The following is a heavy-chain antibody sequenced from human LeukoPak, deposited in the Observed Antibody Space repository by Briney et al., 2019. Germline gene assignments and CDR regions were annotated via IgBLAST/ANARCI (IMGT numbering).Heavy chain of an antibody. J-gene: IGHJ4*02. Sequence: GESLQISCQGSGYSFTSYWIGWMRQMPGKGLEWMGIIYPGDSDTRYSPSFQGQVTISADKSISTAYLQWSSLKASDTAMYYCARQWFGELSDYFDYWGQGTLVTVSS. V-gene: IGHV5-51*01. CDR3: ARQWFGELSDYFDY. CDR2: IYPGDSDT. CDR1: GYSFTSYW. D-gene: IGHD3-10*01.